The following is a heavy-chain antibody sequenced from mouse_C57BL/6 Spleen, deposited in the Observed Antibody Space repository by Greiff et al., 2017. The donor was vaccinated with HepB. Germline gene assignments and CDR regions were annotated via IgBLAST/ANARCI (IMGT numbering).Heavy chain of an antibody. J-gene: IGHJ1*03. V-gene: IGHV1-50*01. Sequence: QVQLQQPGAELVKPGASVKLSCKASGYTFTSYWMQWVKQRPGQGLEWIGEIDHSDSYTNYNQKFKGKATLTVDTSSSTAYMQLSSLTSEDSAVYYCAIRKIDYYGSSYGYFDVWGTGTTVTGSS. CDR1: GYTFTSYW. CDR3: AIRKIDYYGSSYGYFDV. CDR2: IDHSDSYT. D-gene: IGHD1-1*01.